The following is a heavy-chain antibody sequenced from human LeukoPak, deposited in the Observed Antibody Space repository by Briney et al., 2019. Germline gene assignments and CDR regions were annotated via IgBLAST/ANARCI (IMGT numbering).Heavy chain of an antibody. J-gene: IGHJ4*02. CDR1: GFTVSSNY. D-gene: IGHD2-15*01. CDR2: IYSGGST. Sequence: PGGSLRLSCAASGFTVSSNYMSWVRQAPGKGLEWVSVIYSGGSTYYADSVKGRFTISRDNSKNTLYLQMNSLRAEDTAVYYCARDLQTTYCSGGSCYRSAVYWGQGTLVTVSS. V-gene: IGHV3-66*01. CDR3: ARDLQTTYCSGGSCYRSAVY.